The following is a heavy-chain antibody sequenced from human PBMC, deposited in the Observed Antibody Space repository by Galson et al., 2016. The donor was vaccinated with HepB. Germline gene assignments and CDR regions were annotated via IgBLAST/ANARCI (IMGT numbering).Heavy chain of an antibody. CDR1: GFTFSDYY. CDR2: ISISGSTK. CDR3: ARDRFVADDFYFDY. J-gene: IGHJ4*02. V-gene: IGHV3-11*01. Sequence: SLRLSCAASGFTFSDYYMSWIRQAPGKGLEWVSYISISGSTKSYADSVRGRFTISRDNAKNSLYLQMNSLRADDTAVYYWARDRFVADDFYFDYGGLGTLVTLSS. D-gene: IGHD3-3*01.